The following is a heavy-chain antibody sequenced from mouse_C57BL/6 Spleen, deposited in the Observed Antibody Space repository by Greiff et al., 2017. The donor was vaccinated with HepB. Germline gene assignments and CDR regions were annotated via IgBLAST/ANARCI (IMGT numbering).Heavy chain of an antibody. D-gene: IGHD1-1*01. Sequence: DVQLQESGAELVRPGASVKLSCTASGFNIKDDYMHWVKQRPEQGLEWIGWIDPENGDTEYASKFQGKATITADTSSNTAYLQLSSLTSEDTAVYYCTTTAYYGSSHFDYWGQGTTLTVSS. CDR2: IDPENGDT. V-gene: IGHV14-4*01. CDR3: TTTAYYGSSHFDY. CDR1: GFNIKDDY. J-gene: IGHJ2*01.